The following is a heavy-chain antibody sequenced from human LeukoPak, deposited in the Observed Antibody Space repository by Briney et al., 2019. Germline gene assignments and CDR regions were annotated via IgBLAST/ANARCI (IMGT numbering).Heavy chain of an antibody. CDR2: VSPYNGKT. CDR1: NYTFTSYG. CDR3: ARAGSSSWRQLFDA. Sequence: ASVKVSCKASNYTFTSYGIGWARQAPGQALEWVGWVSPYNGKTNYAQKFQDRVTMTTDTPTPTPYLHLRRLRSDDTALYYCARAGSSSWRQLFDAWGQGSLVIVSS. V-gene: IGHV1-18*01. J-gene: IGHJ4*02. D-gene: IGHD6-13*01.